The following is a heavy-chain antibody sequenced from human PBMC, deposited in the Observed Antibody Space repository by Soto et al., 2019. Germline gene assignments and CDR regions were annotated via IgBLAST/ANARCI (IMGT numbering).Heavy chain of an antibody. CDR1: GDTFSFYT. CDR3: ATSYGSGYRAFDY. CDR2: VNPILSMS. J-gene: IGHJ4*02. D-gene: IGHD3-10*01. Sequence: QVQLVQSGAELTKPGSSVKVSCKASGDTFSFYTINWVRQAPGLGLEWMGRVNPILSMSNYAQKFQGRVTMTADKCTSTAYMELRSLRSEDTAFYYCATSYGSGYRAFDYWGQGALVTVSS. V-gene: IGHV1-69*02.